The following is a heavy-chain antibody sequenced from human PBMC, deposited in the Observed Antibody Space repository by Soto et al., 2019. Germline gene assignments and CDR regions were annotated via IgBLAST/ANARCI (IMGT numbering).Heavy chain of an antibody. CDR2: IYHSGST. Sequence: PSETLSLTCAVSGGSISSSNWWGWVRRPPGKGLEWIGEIYHSGSTNYNPSLKSRVTISVDKSKNQFSLKLSSVTAADTAVYYCASLEYSSSVNYGMDVWGQGTTVTVSS. CDR1: GGSISSSNW. D-gene: IGHD6-6*01. J-gene: IGHJ6*02. V-gene: IGHV4-4*02. CDR3: ASLEYSSSVNYGMDV.